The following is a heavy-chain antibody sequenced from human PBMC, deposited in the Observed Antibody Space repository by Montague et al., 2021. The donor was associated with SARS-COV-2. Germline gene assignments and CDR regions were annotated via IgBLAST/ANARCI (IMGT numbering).Heavy chain of an antibody. D-gene: IGHD3-22*01. Sequence: SETLSLTCAVYGGSFSGYYWSWIRQPPGKGQEWIGEINHSGSTNYNPSLKSRVTISVDTSKKQFSPRLNSVTAADTAVYYCATVQKVSLIIMFRSGWFDPWGQGTLVTVSS. CDR1: GGSFSGYY. V-gene: IGHV4-34*01. CDR2: INHSGST. J-gene: IGHJ5*02. CDR3: ATVQKVSLIIMFRSGWFDP.